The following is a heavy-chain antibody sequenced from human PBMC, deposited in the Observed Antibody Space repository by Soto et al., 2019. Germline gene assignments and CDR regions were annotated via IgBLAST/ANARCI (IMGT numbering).Heavy chain of an antibody. V-gene: IGHV4-39*01. CDR2: IYYSGSA. CDR3: ARRPKRGSYSWCFDY. Sequence: QLQLQESGPGLVKPSETLSLTCTVSGGSITSNAYYWGWIRQPPGKGLEWLGYIYYSGSASYNPSLKCRDTKSVDTSTNQSSLKLSSVTAADTGVYYCARRPKRGSYSWCFDYWGQGTLVTVSS. CDR1: GGSITSNAYY. J-gene: IGHJ4*02. D-gene: IGHD1-26*01.